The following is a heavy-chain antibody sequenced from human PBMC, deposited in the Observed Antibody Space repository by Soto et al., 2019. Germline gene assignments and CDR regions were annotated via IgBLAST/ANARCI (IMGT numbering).Heavy chain of an antibody. CDR3: AREQQYYYYGMDV. V-gene: IGHV3-74*01. CDR1: GFTFSSYW. D-gene: IGHD5-18*01. Sequence: PGGSLRLSCAASGFTFSSYWMHWVRQAPGKGLVWVSRINSDGSSTSYADSVKGRFTISRDNAKNTLYLQMNSLRAEDTAVYYCAREQQYYYYGMDVWGQGTTVTVSS. J-gene: IGHJ6*02. CDR2: INSDGSST.